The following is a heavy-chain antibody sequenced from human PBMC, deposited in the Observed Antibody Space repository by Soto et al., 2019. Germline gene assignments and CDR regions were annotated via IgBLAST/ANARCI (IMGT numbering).Heavy chain of an antibody. CDR3: ASRWAWNA. V-gene: IGHV3-23*01. CDR2: ISGSGDST. CDR1: GFTFSNSA. J-gene: IGHJ5*02. Sequence: PGGSLRLCCADSGFTFSNSAMTWVRQAPGKALAWVSAISGSGDSTFYADSVKGRFTISRDDSKYTLYLQMNSLRAEDAAVYYCASRWAWNAWGQG. D-gene: IGHD1-1*01.